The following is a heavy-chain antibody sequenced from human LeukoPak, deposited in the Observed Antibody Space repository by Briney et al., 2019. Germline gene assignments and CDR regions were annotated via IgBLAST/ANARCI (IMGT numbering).Heavy chain of an antibody. CDR2: IKQDGSEK. V-gene: IGHV3-7*01. CDR1: GFLFSNYW. D-gene: IGHD3-10*01. CDR3: ARDFYYYHYFDY. J-gene: IGHJ4*02. Sequence: PGGSLRLSCAASGFLFSNYWMQWVRQAPGKGLEWVANIKQDGSEKYYVDSVKGRFTISRDNAKNSLYLQMNSLRAEDTAVYYCARDFYYYHYFDYWGQGTLVTVSS.